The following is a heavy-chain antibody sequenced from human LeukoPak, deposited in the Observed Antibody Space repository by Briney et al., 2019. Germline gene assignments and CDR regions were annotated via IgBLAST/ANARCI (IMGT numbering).Heavy chain of an antibody. CDR1: GFTFSSYA. D-gene: IGHD3-10*01. Sequence: GGSLRLSCAASGFTFSSYAMSLVRQAPGKGLEWVSAISGSGGSTYYADSVKGRFTISRDNSKNTLYLQMNSLRAEDTAVYYCAKGKLGIWFGELLHTTSPFDYWGQGTLVTVSS. CDR3: AKGKLGIWFGELLHTTSPFDY. CDR2: ISGSGGST. J-gene: IGHJ4*02. V-gene: IGHV3-23*01.